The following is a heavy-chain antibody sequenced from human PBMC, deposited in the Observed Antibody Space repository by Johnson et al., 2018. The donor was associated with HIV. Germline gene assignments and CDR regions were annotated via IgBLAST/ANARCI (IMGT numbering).Heavy chain of an antibody. CDR2: IHSKTDGGTT. CDR1: GFTLSNAW. Sequence: VQLVESGGGLVKPGGSLRLSCVASGFTLSNAWMSWVRQAPGKGLEWVGRIHSKTDGGTTDYAAPVKGRFTISRDDSKNTLYLQINSLKTEDTAVYYCTTGFAAFDIWGQGTMVTVSS. CDR3: TTGFAAFDI. V-gene: IGHV3-15*01. J-gene: IGHJ3*02.